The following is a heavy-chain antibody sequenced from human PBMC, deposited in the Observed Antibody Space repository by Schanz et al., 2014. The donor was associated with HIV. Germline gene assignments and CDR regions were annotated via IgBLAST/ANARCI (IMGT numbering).Heavy chain of an antibody. V-gene: IGHV3-30*19. J-gene: IGHJ4*02. Sequence: QVQLVESGGGVVQPGRSLRLSCSASGFTFSSSGMHWVRQAPGKGLEWVAVISYDGSNKYYAGSVKGRFSISRDNSKNTLFLQMNSLRAEDTAVYYCAKDYYGLLDHWGQGTLVTVSS. CDR2: ISYDGSNK. CDR1: GFTFSSSG. CDR3: AKDYYGLLDH. D-gene: IGHD1-26*01.